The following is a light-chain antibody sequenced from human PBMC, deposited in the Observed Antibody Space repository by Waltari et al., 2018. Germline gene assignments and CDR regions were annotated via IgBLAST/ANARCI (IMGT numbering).Light chain of an antibody. V-gene: IGKV1-8*01. CDR3: QQYYSYPLT. CDR2: ATS. J-gene: IGKJ4*01. CDR1: QGISSY. Sequence: TCRARQGISSYLAWYKQKPGKAPKLLIYATSTVQSGVPSRFSGSGSGTDFTLTISCLQSEDFATYYCQQYYSYPLTFGGGTKVEIK.